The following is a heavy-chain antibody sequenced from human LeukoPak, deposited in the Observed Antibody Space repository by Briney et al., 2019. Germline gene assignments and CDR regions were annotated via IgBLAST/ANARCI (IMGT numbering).Heavy chain of an antibody. V-gene: IGHV3-30-3*01. Sequence: ERSLRLSCAASGFTFSSYAMHWVRQAPGKGLEWVAVISYDGSNKYYADSVKGRFTISRDNSKNTLYLQMNSLRAEDTAVYYCARGSNYYDSSYFDYWGQGTLVTVSS. CDR2: ISYDGSNK. CDR3: ARGSNYYDSSYFDY. J-gene: IGHJ4*02. D-gene: IGHD3-22*01. CDR1: GFTFSSYA.